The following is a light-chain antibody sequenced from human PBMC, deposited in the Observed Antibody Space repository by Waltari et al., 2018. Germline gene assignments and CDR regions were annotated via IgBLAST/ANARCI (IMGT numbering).Light chain of an antibody. J-gene: IGLJ1*01. CDR2: KDS. V-gene: IGLV3-27*01. CDR3: YSAADNNGGV. CDR1: VLAKKNY. Sequence: SYELTQPSSVSVSPGQTARITCSGDVLAKKNYARWFQQKQGQAPVLVIYKDSERPSGIPERFSGSSSGTTVTLTISGAQVEDEADYYCYSAADNNGGVFGTGTKVTVL.